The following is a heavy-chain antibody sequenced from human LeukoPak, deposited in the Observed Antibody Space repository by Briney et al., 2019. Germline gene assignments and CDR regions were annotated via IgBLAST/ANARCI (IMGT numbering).Heavy chain of an antibody. J-gene: IGHJ3*01. CDR3: ARRPRDTSGYYLGAFHD. CDR1: GFTFPNYA. Sequence: GGSLSLSCASSGFTFPNYAMTWVGQAAGKGLDWVSVIGASGADTYYSDSVKGRFTVSRDNSQNTLFLHMSSLRAEDTAVYFCARRPRDTSGYYLGAFHDWGQGTTVTVSS. V-gene: IGHV3-23*01. CDR2: IGASGADT. D-gene: IGHD3-22*01.